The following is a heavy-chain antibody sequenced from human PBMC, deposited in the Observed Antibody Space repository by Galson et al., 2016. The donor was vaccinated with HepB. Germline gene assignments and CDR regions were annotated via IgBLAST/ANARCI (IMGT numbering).Heavy chain of an antibody. CDR1: GYIFTSFV. V-gene: IGHV1-18*01. CDR3: ARVRLVSAGLNDY. Sequence: SVKVSCKASGYIFTSFVISWVRQAPGQGLEWMGWISGYSGKTEYAQNLQGRVTVTTDTSATTAYLELRSLRSDDTAVYYCARVRLVSAGLNDYWGQGTPVTVSS. J-gene: IGHJ4*02. CDR2: ISGYSGKT. D-gene: IGHD5/OR15-5a*01.